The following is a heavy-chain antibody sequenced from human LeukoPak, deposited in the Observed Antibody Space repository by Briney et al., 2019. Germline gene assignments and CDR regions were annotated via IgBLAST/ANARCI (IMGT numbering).Heavy chain of an antibody. CDR3: ARDIQTVAGHPVDY. J-gene: IGHJ4*02. CDR2: INTYNGNT. D-gene: IGHD6-19*01. Sequence: ASVKVSCKTSGYSFGTYGINWVRQAPGQGLEWMGWINTYNGNTHFAQKFQDRVTLTTDTPTSTVLMDLRSLTSDDTAVYFCARDIQTVAGHPVDYWGQGTLVTVSS. V-gene: IGHV1-18*01. CDR1: GYSFGTYG.